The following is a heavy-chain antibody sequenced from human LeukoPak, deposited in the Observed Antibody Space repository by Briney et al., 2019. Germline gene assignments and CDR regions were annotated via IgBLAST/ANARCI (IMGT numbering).Heavy chain of an antibody. CDR1: GGSVRSDISH. D-gene: IGHD2-8*02. Sequence: SETLSLTCSVSGGSVRSDISHWSWVRQPPGKGLDWIGEISHTGSTKYNPSLKNRVTISRDSSKNQFSLKLNSVIAADTATYYCTRSAGWWSLDYWGQGALVTVSS. CDR2: ISHTGST. J-gene: IGHJ4*02. V-gene: IGHV4-4*02. CDR3: TRSAGWWSLDY.